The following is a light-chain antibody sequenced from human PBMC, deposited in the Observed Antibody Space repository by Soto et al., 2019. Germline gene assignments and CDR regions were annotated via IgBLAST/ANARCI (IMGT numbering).Light chain of an antibody. CDR1: SSDVGAYNY. V-gene: IGLV2-14*01. J-gene: IGLJ1*01. CDR2: EVR. Sequence: QSVLTQPASVSGSPGQSITISCTGTSSDVGAYNYVSWYQQHPGKAPKLMIYEVRNRPSGVSDRFSGSRSGNTASLTISGLQAEDESDYYCSSYTSSSTLVFGTGTKLTVL. CDR3: SSYTSSSTLV.